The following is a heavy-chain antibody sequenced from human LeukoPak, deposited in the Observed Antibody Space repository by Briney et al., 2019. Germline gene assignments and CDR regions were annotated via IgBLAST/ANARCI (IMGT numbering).Heavy chain of an antibody. D-gene: IGHD6-13*01. CDR3: ARSVRVWQQLFPTVANNYYYMDV. CDR2: IYYSGST. CDR1: GGSISSYY. J-gene: IGHJ6*03. V-gene: IGHV4-59*08. Sequence: SETLSLTCTVSGGSISSYYWSWIRQPPGKGLEWIGYIYYSGSTNYNPSLKSRVTISVDTSKNQFSLKLSSVTAADTAVYYCARSVRVWQQLFPTVANNYYYMDVWGKGTTVTVSS.